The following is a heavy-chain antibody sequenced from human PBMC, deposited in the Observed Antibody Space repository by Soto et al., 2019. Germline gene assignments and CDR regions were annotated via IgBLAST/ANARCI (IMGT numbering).Heavy chain of an antibody. J-gene: IGHJ6*02. V-gene: IGHV1-18*01. CDR2: ISFYNGKT. CDR1: GYSFSSFG. CDR3: ARGVRVGANMGAAAL. Sequence: QGQLVQSGPEVKKPGASVKVSCKTSGYSFSSFGISWLRRAPGQGPEWMGWISFYNGKTNFAQKFQDRITLTTDTSTTTANKELRSLTSDDTAMYYCARGVRVGANMGAAALWGQGTTVTVSS. D-gene: IGHD1-26*01.